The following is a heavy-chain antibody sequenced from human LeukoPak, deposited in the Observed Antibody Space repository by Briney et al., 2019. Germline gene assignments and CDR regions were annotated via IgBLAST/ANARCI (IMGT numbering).Heavy chain of an antibody. CDR3: AGGGVIDY. D-gene: IGHD3-16*01. V-gene: IGHV4-59*08. CDR1: GGSISSYY. Sequence: SETLSLTCTVSGGSISSYYWSWIRQPPGKGLEWIGYIYYSGSTNYNPSLKSRVTISVDTSKNQFSLKLSSVTAADTAVYYCAGGGVIDYWGQGTLVTVSS. J-gene: IGHJ4*02. CDR2: IYYSGST.